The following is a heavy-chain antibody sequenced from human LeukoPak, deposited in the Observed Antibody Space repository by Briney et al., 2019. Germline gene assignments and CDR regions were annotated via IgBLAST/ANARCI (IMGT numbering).Heavy chain of an antibody. D-gene: IGHD1-26*01. CDR2: ISGSGGST. CDR1: GLTFSSYA. J-gene: IGHJ4*02. V-gene: IGHV3-23*01. Sequence: PGGSLRLSCAASGLTFSSYAMSWVRQAPGKGLEWVSAISGSGGSTYYADSVKGRFTISRDNSKNTLYLQMNSLRAEDTAVYYCAKDPAGGSYPNYFDYWGQGTLVAVSP. CDR3: AKDPAGGSYPNYFDY.